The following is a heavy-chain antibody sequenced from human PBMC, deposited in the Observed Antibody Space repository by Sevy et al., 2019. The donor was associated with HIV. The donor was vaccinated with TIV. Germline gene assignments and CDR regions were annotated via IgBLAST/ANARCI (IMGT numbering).Heavy chain of an antibody. V-gene: IGHV4-39*01. D-gene: IGHD3-22*01. CDR2: IYYSETT. Sequence: SETLSLTCTVSGGSISSSSYYWGWIRQPPGKGLEWIGSIYYSETTYYNPSLKSRVTISVDTSKNQFSLKLSSVTAADTAVYYCAKGGYYYDSISHFDYWGQGTLVTVSS. CDR1: GGSISSSSYY. CDR3: AKGGYYYDSISHFDY. J-gene: IGHJ4*02.